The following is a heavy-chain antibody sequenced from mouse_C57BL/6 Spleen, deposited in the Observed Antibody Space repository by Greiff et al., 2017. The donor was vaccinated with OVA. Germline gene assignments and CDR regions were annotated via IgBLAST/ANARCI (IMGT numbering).Heavy chain of an antibody. Sequence: QVQLQQSGAELVKPGASVKLSCKASGYTFTEYTIHWVKQRSGQGLEWIGRFYPGSGSIKYNEKFKDKATLTADNSSSTVYMELSRLTSEDSAVYFCARHEEMGLRRGFDYWGQGTTLTVSS. CDR3: ARHEEMGLRRGFDY. CDR1: GYTFTEYT. V-gene: IGHV1-62-2*01. D-gene: IGHD2-4*01. CDR2: FYPGSGSI. J-gene: IGHJ2*01.